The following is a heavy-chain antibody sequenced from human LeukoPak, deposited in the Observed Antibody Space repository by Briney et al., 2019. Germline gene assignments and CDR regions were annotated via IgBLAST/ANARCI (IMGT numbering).Heavy chain of an antibody. D-gene: IGHD1-26*01. CDR3: ITDPGAWAPI. CDR1: GLTFSNAW. J-gene: IGHJ3*02. Sequence: GGSLRLSCVASGLTFSNAWMSWVRQAPGKGLEWVGRIKSRTDGETTDYAAPVKGRFTISRDDSKNTLYLQMNRLNIGDTAVYYCITDPGAWAPIWGQGTMVTVSS. CDR2: IKSRTDGETT. V-gene: IGHV3-15*01.